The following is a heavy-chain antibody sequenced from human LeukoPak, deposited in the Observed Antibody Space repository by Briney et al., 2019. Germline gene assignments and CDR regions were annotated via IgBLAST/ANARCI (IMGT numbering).Heavy chain of an antibody. CDR1: GFTFSSYG. CDR3: ARASSSWYTYYFDY. CDR2: ISNRGGST. D-gene: IGHD6-13*01. J-gene: IGHJ4*02. V-gene: IGHV3-23*01. Sequence: HPGGSLRLSCAASGFTFSSYGMSWVRQAPGKGLEWVSGISNRGGSTYYADSVKGRFTISRDNSKNTLYLQMNSLRAEDTAVYYCARASSSWYTYYFDYWGQGTLVTVSS.